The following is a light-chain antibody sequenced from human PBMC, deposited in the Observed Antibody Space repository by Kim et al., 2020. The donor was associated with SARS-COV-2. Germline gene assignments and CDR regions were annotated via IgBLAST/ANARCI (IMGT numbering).Light chain of an antibody. V-gene: IGLV1-47*02. CDR2: SNN. Sequence: QSVLNQPPSASGTPGQRVTISCSGSSSNIGSNYVYWYQQLPGTAPKLLIYSNNQRPSGVPDRFSGSKSGTSASLAISGLRSDDEADYYCAAWDDSLSGVVFGGGTQLTVL. CDR3: AAWDDSLSGVV. J-gene: IGLJ2*01. CDR1: SSNIGSNY.